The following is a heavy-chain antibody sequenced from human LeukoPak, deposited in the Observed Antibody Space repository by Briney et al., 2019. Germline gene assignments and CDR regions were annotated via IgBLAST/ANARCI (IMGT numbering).Heavy chain of an antibody. CDR1: GFTFDDYT. D-gene: IGHD5-24*01. CDR3: AKDPGRYNYGELDY. CDR2: ISWDGGSI. Sequence: GGSLRLSCAASGFTFDDYTMHWVRQAPGKGLEWVSLISWDGGSIYYADSAKGRFTISRDNSKNSLYLQMNSLRTEDTALYYCAKDPGRYNYGELDYWGQGTLVTVSS. J-gene: IGHJ4*02. V-gene: IGHV3-43*01.